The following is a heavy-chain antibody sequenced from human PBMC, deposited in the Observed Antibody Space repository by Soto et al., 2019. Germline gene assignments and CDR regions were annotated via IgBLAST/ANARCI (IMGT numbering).Heavy chain of an antibody. J-gene: IGHJ6*02. CDR2: IDPSDSYT. Sequence: GESLKISCKGSGYSFTSYWISWVRQMPGKGLEWMGRIDPSDSYTNYSPSFQGHVTIPADKSISTAYLQWSSLKASDTAMYYCARLNYGDYCYYYGMDVWGHGTAVTVSS. V-gene: IGHV5-10-1*01. CDR3: ARLNYGDYCYYYGMDV. D-gene: IGHD4-17*01. CDR1: GYSFTSYW.